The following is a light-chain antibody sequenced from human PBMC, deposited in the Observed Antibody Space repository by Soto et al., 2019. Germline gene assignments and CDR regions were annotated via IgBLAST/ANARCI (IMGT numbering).Light chain of an antibody. CDR3: QVWESSSDHWV. Sequence: SYELTQPTSVSVAPGQTARINCGRDNNRGYTVHWYQQRPGQAPVVVVYDDTVRPSGIPERFSGSNSGNTATLTISRVEAGDEADYYCQVWESSSDHWVFGGGTKLTVL. V-gene: IGLV3-21*02. CDR2: DDT. J-gene: IGLJ3*02. CDR1: NNRGYT.